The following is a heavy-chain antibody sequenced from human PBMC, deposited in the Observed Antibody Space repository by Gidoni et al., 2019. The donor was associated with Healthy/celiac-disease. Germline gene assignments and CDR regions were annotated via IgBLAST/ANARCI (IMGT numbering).Heavy chain of an antibody. CDR1: GGSISSGGYY. CDR3: ARGGYGRYFQH. V-gene: IGHV4-31*03. D-gene: IGHD4-17*01. CDR2: VYYSGSA. J-gene: IGHJ1*01. Sequence: GLVKPSQTLSLTCTVSGGSISSGGYYWSWIRQHPGKGLEWIGYVYYSGSAYYNPSLKSRVTISVDTSKHQFSLKLSSVTAADTAVYYCARGGYGRYFQHWGQGTLVTVSS.